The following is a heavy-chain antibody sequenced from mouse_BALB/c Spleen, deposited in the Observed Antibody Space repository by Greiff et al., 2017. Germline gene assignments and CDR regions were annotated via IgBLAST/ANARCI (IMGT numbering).Heavy chain of an antibody. CDR2: IDPANGNT. CDR1: GFNIKDTY. Sequence: EVMLVESGAELVKPGASVKLSCTASGFNIKDTYMHWVKQRPEQGLEWIGRIDPANGNTKYDPKFQGKATITADTSSNTAYLQLSSLTSEDTAVYYCARLLGYFDYWGQGTTLTVSS. CDR3: ARLLGYFDY. D-gene: IGHD1-1*01. J-gene: IGHJ2*01. V-gene: IGHV14-3*02.